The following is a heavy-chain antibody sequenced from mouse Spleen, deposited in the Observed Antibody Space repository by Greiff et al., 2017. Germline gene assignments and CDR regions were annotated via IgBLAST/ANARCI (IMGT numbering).Heavy chain of an antibody. CDR2: ISSGGGNT. D-gene: IGHD1-2*01. J-gene: IGHJ3*01. CDR1: GFTFSSYA. CDR3: ARHGATTAPFAY. Sequence: EVKLVESGGGLVKLGGSLKLSCAASGFTFSSYAMSWVRQTPEKRLEWVATISSGGGNTYYPDSVKGRFTISRDNAKNTLYLQMSSLKSEDTAMYYCARHGATTAPFAYWGQGTLVTVSA. V-gene: IGHV5-9*04.